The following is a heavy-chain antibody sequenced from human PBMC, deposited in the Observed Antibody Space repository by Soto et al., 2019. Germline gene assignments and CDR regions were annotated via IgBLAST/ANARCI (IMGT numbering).Heavy chain of an antibody. V-gene: IGHV5-51*01. CDR1: GYSFTSYW. CDR2: IYPGDSDT. D-gene: IGHD2-2*01. J-gene: IGHJ6*02. CDR3: ARSADCISTSCYGGYYYYGMDV. Sequence: PGESLKISCKGSGYSFTSYWIGWVRQMPGKGLEWVGIIYPGDSDTRYSPSFQGQVTISADKSISTAYLQWSSLKASDTAMYYCARSADCISTSCYGGYYYYGMDVWGQGTTVTVSS.